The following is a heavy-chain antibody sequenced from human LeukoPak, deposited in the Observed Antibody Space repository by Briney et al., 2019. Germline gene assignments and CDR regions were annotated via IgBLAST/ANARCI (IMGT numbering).Heavy chain of an antibody. V-gene: IGHV4-61*02. CDR2: IYTSGST. CDR1: GGSISSGSYY. J-gene: IGHJ3*02. D-gene: IGHD6-19*01. Sequence: SQTLSLTCTVSGGSISSGSYYWSWIRQPAGKGLEWIGRIYTSGSTNYNPSLKSRVTISVYTSKNQFSLKLSSVTAADTAVYYCARDGLYSSGWSDAFDIWGQGTMVTVSS. CDR3: ARDGLYSSGWSDAFDI.